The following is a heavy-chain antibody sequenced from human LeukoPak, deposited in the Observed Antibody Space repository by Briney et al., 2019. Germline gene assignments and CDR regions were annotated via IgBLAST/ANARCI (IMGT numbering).Heavy chain of an antibody. Sequence: GGSLRLSCAASGFTFSKYWMSWVRQAPGKGLEWVANIKEDGSAKYYVDSLRGRFTISRDNAKNSLYLQINSLRAEDTAVYYCARDSVWSQYFQHWGQGTLVTVSS. D-gene: IGHD3-16*01. V-gene: IGHV3-7*01. CDR3: ARDSVWSQYFQH. CDR1: GFTFSKYW. J-gene: IGHJ1*01. CDR2: IKEDGSAK.